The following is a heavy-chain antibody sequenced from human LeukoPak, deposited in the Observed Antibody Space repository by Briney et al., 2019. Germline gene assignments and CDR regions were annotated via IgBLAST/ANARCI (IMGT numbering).Heavy chain of an antibody. V-gene: IGHV1-18*01. D-gene: IGHD4-11*01. CDR2: ISIANGVA. Sequence: GASVKLSCKASGYTFAGYGINWVRHAPGPAPEWVGWISIANGVAGYAQSVNGRVTPTTDTSTSTAYMELTGLRSDDTAVYYCARVNYLIPYQLELWGQGTLVSISS. CDR1: GYTFAGYG. J-gene: IGHJ4*02. CDR3: ARVNYLIPYQLEL.